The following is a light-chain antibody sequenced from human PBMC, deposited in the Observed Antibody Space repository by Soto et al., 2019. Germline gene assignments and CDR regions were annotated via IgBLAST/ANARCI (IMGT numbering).Light chain of an antibody. CDR1: SSNIGAGYD. CDR2: GNG. Sequence: QAVVTQPPSVSGAPGQRVTISCTGSSSNIGAGYDVHWYQQLPGTAPKLLIYGNGNRPSGVPDRFSGSKSGTSASLAITGLQAEDEADYYCQSYDSSLSAVVFGGGTKVTVL. J-gene: IGLJ2*01. V-gene: IGLV1-40*01. CDR3: QSYDSSLSAVV.